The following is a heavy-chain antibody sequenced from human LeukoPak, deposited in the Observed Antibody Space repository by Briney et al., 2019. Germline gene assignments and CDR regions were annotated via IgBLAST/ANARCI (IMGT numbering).Heavy chain of an antibody. CDR3: ARFRYYDSSGYYYYFDY. V-gene: IGHV3-7*05. CDR2: IRQDGSEK. D-gene: IGHD3-22*01. CDR1: GFTFSSYW. J-gene: IGHJ4*02. Sequence: GGSLRLSCAASGFTFSSYWMSWVRQAPGKGLEWVANIRQDGSEKYYVDSVKGRFTISRDNAKNSLYLQMNSLRAEDTAVYYCARFRYYDSSGYYYYFDYWGQGTLVTASS.